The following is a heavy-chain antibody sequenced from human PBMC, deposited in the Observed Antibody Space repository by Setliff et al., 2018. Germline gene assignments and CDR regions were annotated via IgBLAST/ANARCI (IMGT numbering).Heavy chain of an antibody. CDR2: XXXXXXXX. V-gene: IGHV5-51*01. CDR3: AITAQDHYYGSGTPSYYFDD. CDR1: GYSFTSYW. D-gene: IGHD3-10*01. J-gene: IGHJ4*02. Sequence: GESLKISCKGSGYSFTSYWIGWXXQXXGXXXXXXXXXXXXXXXXXXXXSFQXXXTISADKSISTAYLQWSSLKASDTAMYYCAITAQDHYYGSGTPSYYFDDWGQGTLVTVS.